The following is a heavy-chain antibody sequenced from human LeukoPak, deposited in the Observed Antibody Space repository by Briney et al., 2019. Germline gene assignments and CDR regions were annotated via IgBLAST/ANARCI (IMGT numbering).Heavy chain of an antibody. J-gene: IGHJ4*02. CDR3: ARGYCSGDCFTLFDY. D-gene: IGHD2-21*02. CDR2: INPSSGGT. CDR1: GYMFTGYY. V-gene: IGHV1-2*02. Sequence: ASVKVSCKASGYMFTGYYMHWVRQAPGQGLEWMGWINPSSGGTNYAQKFQGRVIMTRNTSISTAYMELSSLRSDDTAVYYCARGYCSGDCFTLFDYWGQGTLVTVSS.